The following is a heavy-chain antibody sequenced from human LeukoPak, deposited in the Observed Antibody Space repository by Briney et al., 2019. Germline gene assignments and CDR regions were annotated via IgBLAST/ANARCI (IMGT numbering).Heavy chain of an antibody. V-gene: IGHV4-34*01. Sequence: SETLSLTCAVYGGSFSGYYWSWIRQPPGKGLEWIGEINHSGSTNYNPSLKSRVTISVDTSKNQFSLKLISVTAAGTAVYYCARIQDIVVVPAAVNWFDPWGQGTLVTVSS. CDR1: GGSFSGYY. D-gene: IGHD2-2*01. CDR2: INHSGST. CDR3: ARIQDIVVVPAAVNWFDP. J-gene: IGHJ5*02.